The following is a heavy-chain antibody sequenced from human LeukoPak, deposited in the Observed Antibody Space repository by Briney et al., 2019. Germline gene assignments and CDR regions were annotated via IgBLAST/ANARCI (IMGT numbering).Heavy chain of an antibody. V-gene: IGHV5-51*01. J-gene: IGHJ5*02. CDR1: EYIFSTHW. CDR3: ARHVRLTAAGHGWFDP. Sequence: GESLKISCKASEYIFSTHWIGWVRQMPGKGLEWMGIIYPGDSDTRYSPSFQGQVTISADKSISTAYLQWSSLKASDTAMYYCARHVRLTAAGHGWFDPWGQGTLVTVSS. D-gene: IGHD6-13*01. CDR2: IYPGDSDT.